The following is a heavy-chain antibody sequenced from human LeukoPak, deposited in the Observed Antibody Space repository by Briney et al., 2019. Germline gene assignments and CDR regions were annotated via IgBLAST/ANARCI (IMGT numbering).Heavy chain of an antibody. D-gene: IGHD2-2*02. V-gene: IGHV1-18*01. Sequence: ASVKVSCKASGYTFTSYGISWVRQAPGQGLEWMGWISAYNGNTNYAQKLQGRVTMTTDTSTSTAYMELRSLRSDDTAVYYCARPHCSSTSCYIGPYYFDYWGQGTLVTVSS. CDR3: ARPHCSSTSCYIGPYYFDY. CDR2: ISAYNGNT. CDR1: GYTFTSYG. J-gene: IGHJ4*02.